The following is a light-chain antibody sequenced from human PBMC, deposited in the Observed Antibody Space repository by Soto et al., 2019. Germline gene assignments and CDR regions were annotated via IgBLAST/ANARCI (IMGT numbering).Light chain of an antibody. CDR2: WAS. CDR1: RNLLYSPNNKNY. Sequence: DIVMTQSPDSLAVSLGERATINCESSRNLLYSPNNKNYLAWYQQKPGQPPKLLIYWASTRESGVPDRFSGSGSGTDFTLTISTLQAEDVAVYYCQQYYNTPYTFGQGTKLEIK. V-gene: IGKV4-1*01. J-gene: IGKJ2*01. CDR3: QQYYNTPYT.